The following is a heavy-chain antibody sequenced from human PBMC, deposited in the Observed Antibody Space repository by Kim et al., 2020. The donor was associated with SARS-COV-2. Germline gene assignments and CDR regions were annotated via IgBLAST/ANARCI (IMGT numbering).Heavy chain of an antibody. CDR1: GGSFSGYY. D-gene: IGHD3-10*01. Sequence: SETLSLTCAVYGGSFSGYYWSWIRQPPGKGLEWIGEINHSGSTNYNPSLKSRVTISVDTSKNQFSLRLSSVTAADTAVYYCARGRATYYYGSGSLGYWGQGTLVTVSS. V-gene: IGHV4-34*01. CDR2: INHSGST. J-gene: IGHJ4*02. CDR3: ARGRATYYYGSGSLGY.